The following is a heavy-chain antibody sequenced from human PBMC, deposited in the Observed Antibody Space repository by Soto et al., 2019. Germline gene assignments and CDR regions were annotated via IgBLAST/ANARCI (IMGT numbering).Heavy chain of an antibody. J-gene: IGHJ4*02. V-gene: IGHV1-3*01. D-gene: IGHD3-22*01. CDR1: GYTFTSYA. CDR2: INAGNSDT. Sequence: ASVKVSCKASGYTFTSYAMHWVRQAPGQRLEWMGWINAGNSDTTYSQKFQGRVTITSDTSASTAYMELTSLRAEDTAVYYCARPTYYYDSSGPPGYWGQGTLVTVSS. CDR3: ARPTYYYDSSGPPGY.